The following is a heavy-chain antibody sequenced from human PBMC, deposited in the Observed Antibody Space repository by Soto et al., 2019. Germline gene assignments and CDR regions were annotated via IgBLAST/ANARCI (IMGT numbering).Heavy chain of an antibody. V-gene: IGHV3-23*01. CDR1: GFTFSSYA. CDR2: ISGSGGST. Sequence: GGSLRLSCAASGFTFSSYAMSWVRQAPGKGLEWVSAISGSGGSTYYADSVKGRFTISRDNSKNTLYLQMNSLRAEDTAVYYCAKFYGWGGQLNRGVFEPWGQGTLVTVSS. CDR3: AKFYGWGGQLNRGVFEP. D-gene: IGHD3-10*01. J-gene: IGHJ5*02.